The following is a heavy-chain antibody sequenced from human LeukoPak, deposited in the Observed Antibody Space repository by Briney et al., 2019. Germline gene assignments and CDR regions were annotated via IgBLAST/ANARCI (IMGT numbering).Heavy chain of an antibody. D-gene: IGHD3-9*01. CDR3: ARVPGYPDYYYYYYIGV. V-gene: IGHV4-61*02. Sequence: SQTLSLTCTVSGGSISSGSYYWSWIRQPAGKGLEWIGRIYTSGSTNYNPSLKSRVTISVDTSKNQFSLKLSSVTAADTAVYYCARVPGYPDYYYYYYIGVWGKGTTVTVSS. J-gene: IGHJ6*03. CDR2: IYTSGST. CDR1: GGSISSGSYY.